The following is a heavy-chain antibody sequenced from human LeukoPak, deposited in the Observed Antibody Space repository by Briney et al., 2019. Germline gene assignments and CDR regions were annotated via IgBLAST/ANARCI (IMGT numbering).Heavy chain of an antibody. CDR2: MSFDGSVK. Sequence: GGSLRLSCAASGFTFSNFGMHWVRQAPGKGLEWVAVMSFDGSVKYYADSVKGRFTISRDNSKSTLYLQLNSLRAEDTAVYYCAKDPGVITTYYYGMDVWGQGTTVTVSS. CDR1: GFTFSNFG. CDR3: AKDPGVITTYYYGMDV. V-gene: IGHV3-30*18. D-gene: IGHD3-16*01. J-gene: IGHJ6*02.